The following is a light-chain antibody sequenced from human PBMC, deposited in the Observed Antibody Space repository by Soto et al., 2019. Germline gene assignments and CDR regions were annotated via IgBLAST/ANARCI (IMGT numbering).Light chain of an antibody. Sequence: EVELTQSPATLSLSPGDRVTISCRASQSVRTFLDWYQQKPGKAPRLLIYGASTRATGIPARFSGSGSGTDFTPTIISRVPEDFAVYYCQQQYHWPPGTFGQGTRVEIK. CDR3: QQQYHWPPGT. J-gene: IGKJ1*01. CDR1: QSVRTF. CDR2: GAS. V-gene: IGKV3-11*01.